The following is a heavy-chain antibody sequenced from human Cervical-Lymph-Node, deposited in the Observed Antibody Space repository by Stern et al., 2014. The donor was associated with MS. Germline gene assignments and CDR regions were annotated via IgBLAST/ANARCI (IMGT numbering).Heavy chain of an antibody. CDR1: GYTLTNYP. Sequence: QVQLVQSGSESKEPGASVKVSCKASGYTLTNYPMNWVRQAPGQGLEWMGWINTNTGNSTYAQGFTGRFVFSLDTSVSTAYLHISSLKAEDTAVYYCARDFVDTAMITRSDYLDSWGQGTLVTVSS. CDR3: ARDFVDTAMITRSDYLDS. J-gene: IGHJ4*02. D-gene: IGHD5-18*01. CDR2: INTNTGNS. V-gene: IGHV7-4-1*02.